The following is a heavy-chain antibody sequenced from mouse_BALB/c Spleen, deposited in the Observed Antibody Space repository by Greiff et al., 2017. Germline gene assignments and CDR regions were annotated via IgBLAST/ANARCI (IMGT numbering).Heavy chain of an antibody. CDR1: GYTFTDYY. D-gene: IGHD1-1*01. CDR2: IYPGSGNT. Sequence: LVESGAELARPGASVKLSCKASGYTFTDYYINWVKQRTGQGLEWIGEIYPGSGNTYYNEKFKGKATLTADKSSSTAYMQLSSLTSEDSAVYFCARRGVYYGSSYGYWYFDVWGAGTTVTVSS. CDR3: ARRGVYYGSSYGYWYFDV. V-gene: IGHV1-77*01. J-gene: IGHJ1*01.